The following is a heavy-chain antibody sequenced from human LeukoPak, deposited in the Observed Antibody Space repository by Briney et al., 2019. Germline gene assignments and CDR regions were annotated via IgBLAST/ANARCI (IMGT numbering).Heavy chain of an antibody. V-gene: IGHV3-23*01. CDR2: ISGSGGST. Sequence: GGSLRLSCAASGFTFSSYAMSWVRQAPGKGLEWVSAISGSGGSTYYADSVKGRSTISRDNSKNTLFLQMNSLRAEDTAVYYCAPQRYCSSTSCYTPYNWFDPWGQGTLVTVSS. CDR1: GFTFSSYA. D-gene: IGHD2-2*02. CDR3: APQRYCSSTSCYTPYNWFDP. J-gene: IGHJ5*02.